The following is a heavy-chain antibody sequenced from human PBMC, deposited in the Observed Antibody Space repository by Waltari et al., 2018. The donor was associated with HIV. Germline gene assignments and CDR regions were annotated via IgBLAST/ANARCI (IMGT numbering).Heavy chain of an antibody. Sequence: QIQVVQSGGEVKKPGASVKVSCKTSGYNFKNYGTTWVRQAPGQGLEWMGRISGRNGDTMYAQKCQGRVIMTIDTSTNSGYLELQSLTSDDTADYYCARAAYGDFLYSWIDPWGQGTPVIVSS. J-gene: IGHJ5*02. CDR2: ISGRNGDT. CDR1: GYNFKNYG. V-gene: IGHV1-18*01. D-gene: IGHD4-17*01. CDR3: ARAAYGDFLYSWIDP.